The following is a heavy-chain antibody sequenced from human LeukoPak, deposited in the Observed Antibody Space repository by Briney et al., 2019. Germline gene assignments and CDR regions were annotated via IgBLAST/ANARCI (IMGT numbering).Heavy chain of an antibody. CDR3: VKEIRVSIAVESDY. D-gene: IGHD6-19*01. CDR2: ISDDGSRQ. J-gene: IGHJ4*02. CDR1: GFTFSNYA. Sequence: PGGSLRLSCAATGFTFSNYAIHWGRQAPGKGLEWVAFISDDGSRQHYADSVKGRFTISRDNSKNTLNLQMNSLRAEDTAVYYCVKEIRVSIAVESDYWGQGTLVTVSS. V-gene: IGHV3-30-3*01.